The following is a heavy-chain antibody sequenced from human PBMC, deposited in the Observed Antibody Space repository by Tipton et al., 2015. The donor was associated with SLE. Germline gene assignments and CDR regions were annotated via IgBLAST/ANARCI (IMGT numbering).Heavy chain of an antibody. CDR2: INHSGST. CDR3: ARRIAYCGGDCYPTDAFDI. J-gene: IGHJ3*02. CDR1: GGSFSGYY. V-gene: IGHV4-34*01. D-gene: IGHD2-21*02. Sequence: TLSLTCAVYGGSFSGYYWSWIRQPPGKGLEWIGEINHSGSTNYNPSLKSRVTISVDTSKNQFSLKLSSVTAADTAVYYCARRIAYCGGDCYPTDAFDIWGQGTMATVSS.